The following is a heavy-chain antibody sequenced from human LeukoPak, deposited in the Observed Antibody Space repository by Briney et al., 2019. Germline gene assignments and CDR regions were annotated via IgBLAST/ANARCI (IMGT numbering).Heavy chain of an antibody. J-gene: IGHJ4*02. CDR2: ISGSGGST. D-gene: IGHD6-19*01. CDR1: GFTFSSYA. CDR3: AKDGGAVAGGDFDY. Sequence: GGSLRLSCAASGFTFSSYAMSWVRQAPGKGLEWVSAISGSGGSTYYADSVKGRFTISRDNSKNALYLQMDSLRAEDTAVYYCAKDGGAVAGGDFDYWGQGTLVTVTS. V-gene: IGHV3-23*01.